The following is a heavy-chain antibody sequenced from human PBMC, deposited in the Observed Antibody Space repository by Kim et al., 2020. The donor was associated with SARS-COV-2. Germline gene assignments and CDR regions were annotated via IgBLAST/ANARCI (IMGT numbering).Heavy chain of an antibody. Sequence: YADSVKGRFTNSRDNSKNTLYLQMNGLRAEETAVYYCAKAGGSGSYGLDYWGQGTLVTVSS. J-gene: IGHJ4*02. D-gene: IGHD1-26*01. CDR3: AKAGGSGSYGLDY. V-gene: IGHV3-30*02.